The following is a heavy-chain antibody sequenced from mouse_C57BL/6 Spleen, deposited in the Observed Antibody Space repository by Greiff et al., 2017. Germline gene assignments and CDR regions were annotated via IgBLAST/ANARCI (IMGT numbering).Heavy chain of an antibody. CDR3: ARGGSNDWYFDV. Sequence: QVQLQQSGAELVRPGASVKLSCKASGYTFTDYYINWVKQRPGQGLEWIARIYPGSGNTYYNEKFKGKATLTAEKSSSTAYMQLSSLTSEDSAVXFCARGGSNDWYFDVWGTGTTVTVSS. D-gene: IGHD2-5*01. CDR1: GYTFTDYY. CDR2: IYPGSGNT. V-gene: IGHV1-76*01. J-gene: IGHJ1*03.